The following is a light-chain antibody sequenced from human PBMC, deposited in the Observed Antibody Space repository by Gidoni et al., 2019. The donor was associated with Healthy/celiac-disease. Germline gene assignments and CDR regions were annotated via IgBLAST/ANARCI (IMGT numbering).Light chain of an antibody. CDR2: DAS. J-gene: IGKJ4*01. Sequence: EIVLTQSPATLSLSPGERATLSCRASQSVSSYLAWYQQKPGQAPRLHIYDASNRATDIPARFSGSVSGTDFTLTISSREPEDCAVYYCQQRSNWPRTFGGGTKVEIK. CDR3: QQRSNWPRT. CDR1: QSVSSY. V-gene: IGKV3-11*01.